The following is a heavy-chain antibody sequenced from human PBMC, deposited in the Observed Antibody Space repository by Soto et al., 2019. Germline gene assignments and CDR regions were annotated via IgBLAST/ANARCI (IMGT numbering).Heavy chain of an antibody. Sequence: SETLSLTCTVSGGSVNSYYWSWIRQPPGKGLEWIGYIFYSGSTKSNPSLKSRVTMSVDMSKNQFSLRLTSVTAADTAVYYCARVFPSYCGGDCSYFDSWGQGTLVTSPQ. D-gene: IGHD2-21*02. CDR1: GGSVNSYY. CDR2: IFYSGST. J-gene: IGHJ4*02. CDR3: ARVFPSYCGGDCSYFDS. V-gene: IGHV4-59*02.